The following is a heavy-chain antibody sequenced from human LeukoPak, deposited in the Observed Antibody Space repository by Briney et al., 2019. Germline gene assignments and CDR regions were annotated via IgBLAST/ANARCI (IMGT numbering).Heavy chain of an antibody. CDR2: ISYDGSNK. J-gene: IGHJ4*02. CDR3: AKDPGYSYHFDY. Sequence: GGSLRLSCAASGFTFRSYGMHWVRQAPGKGLEWVAVISYDGSNKYYADSVKGRFTISRDNSKDTLYLQMNSLRAEDTAVYYCAKDPGYSYHFDYWAREPWSPSPQ. V-gene: IGHV3-30*18. CDR1: GFTFRSYG. D-gene: IGHD5-18*01.